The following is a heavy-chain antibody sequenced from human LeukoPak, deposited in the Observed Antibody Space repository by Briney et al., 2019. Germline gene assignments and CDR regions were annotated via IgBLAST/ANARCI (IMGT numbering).Heavy chain of an antibody. V-gene: IGHV3-21*01. CDR2: ITSGGDYI. CDR1: GFTFNTFN. J-gene: IGHJ4*02. Sequence: GGSLRLSCAASGFTFNTFNMNWVRQAPGKGLEWVSSITSGGDYIYYADSVKGRFTTSRDNAKNSLSLQLNSLRVEDTAVYYCARGHYDVLAASYKWTLDYWGQGTLVNVSS. D-gene: IGHD3-9*01. CDR3: ARGHYDVLAASYKWTLDY.